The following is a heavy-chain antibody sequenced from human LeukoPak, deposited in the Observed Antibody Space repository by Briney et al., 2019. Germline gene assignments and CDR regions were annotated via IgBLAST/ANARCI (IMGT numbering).Heavy chain of an antibody. CDR1: GFTFSNYW. Sequence: GGSLRLSCAASGFTFSNYWMHWVRQAPGKGLVWVSRIDSDGSSTIYADSVKGRFTISRDNAKNTLYLQMDSLRAEDTAACYCSRGGVFHGFDIWGQGTTVTVSS. V-gene: IGHV3-74*01. CDR3: SRGGVFHGFDI. J-gene: IGHJ3*02. CDR2: IDSDGSST. D-gene: IGHD2-21*01.